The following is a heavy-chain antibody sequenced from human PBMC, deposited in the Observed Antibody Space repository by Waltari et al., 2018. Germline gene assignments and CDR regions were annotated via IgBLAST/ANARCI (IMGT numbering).Heavy chain of an antibody. CDR3: ARSGGAVADSPGNWFDP. D-gene: IGHD6-19*01. J-gene: IGHJ5*02. Sequence: QVQLVQSGAEVKKPGSSVKVSCKASGGTFSSYAISWVRQAPGQGLEWIGGIIPILGIANYAQKFQCRVTSTADKATGTAYMELSSLRSEDTAVYDCARSGGAVADSPGNWFDPWGQGTLVTVSS. CDR1: GGTFSSYA. V-gene: IGHV1-69*10. CDR2: IIPILGIA.